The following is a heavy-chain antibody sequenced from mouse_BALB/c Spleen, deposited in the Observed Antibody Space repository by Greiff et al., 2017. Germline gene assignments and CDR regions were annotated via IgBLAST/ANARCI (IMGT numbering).Heavy chain of an antibody. V-gene: IGHV7-3*02. Sequence: DVMLVESGGGLVQPGGSLRLSCATSGFTFTDYYMSWVRQPPGKALEWLGFIRNKANGYTTEYSASVKGRFTISRDNSQSILYLQMNTLRAEDSATYYCARDGDYYGSRGYFDYWGQGTTLTVSS. D-gene: IGHD1-1*01. J-gene: IGHJ2*01. CDR1: GFTFTDYY. CDR2: IRNKANGYTT. CDR3: ARDGDYYGSRGYFDY.